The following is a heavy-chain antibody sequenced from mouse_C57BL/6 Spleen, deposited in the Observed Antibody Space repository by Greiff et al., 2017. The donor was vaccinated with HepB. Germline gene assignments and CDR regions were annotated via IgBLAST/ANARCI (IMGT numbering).Heavy chain of an antibody. CDR1: GYTFTSYW. D-gene: IGHD3-2*02. CDR3: AREEDGKAFAY. J-gene: IGHJ3*01. CDR2: IDPSDSYT. Sequence: QVQLQQSGAELVRPGTSVKLSCKASGYTFTSYWMHWVKQRPGQGLEWIGVIDPSDSYTNYNQKFKGKATLTVDTSSSTAYMQLSSLTSEDSAVYYCAREEDGKAFAYWGQGTLVTVSA. V-gene: IGHV1-59*01.